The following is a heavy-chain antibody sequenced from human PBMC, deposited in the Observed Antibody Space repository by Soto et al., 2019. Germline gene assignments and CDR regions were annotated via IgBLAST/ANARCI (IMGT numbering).Heavy chain of an antibody. J-gene: IGHJ6*02. CDR1: GFTVSSTF. CDR3: ARDPGIAAAGTNYYYGMDV. CDR2: IYSGGST. Sequence: EVQLVESGGGLVQPGGSLRLSCAASGFTVSSTFMSWVRQAPGKGLEWVSVIYSGGSTYYADSVKGRFTISRDNSKNTLYLQMNSLRAEDTAVYYCARDPGIAAAGTNYYYGMDVWGQGTTVTVSS. V-gene: IGHV3-66*01. D-gene: IGHD6-13*01.